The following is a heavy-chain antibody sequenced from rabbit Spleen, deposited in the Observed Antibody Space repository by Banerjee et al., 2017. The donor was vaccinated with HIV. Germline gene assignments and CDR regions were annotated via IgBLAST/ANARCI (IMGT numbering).Heavy chain of an antibody. CDR1: GVSFSGDSY. V-gene: IGHV1S40*01. CDR3: ARNFDL. Sequence: QSLEESGGDLVKPGASLTLTCIASGVSFSGDSYMCWVRQAPGRGLEWIACIDTGSSGFTYFASWAKGRFTISKSSSTTVTLQMTSLTAADTATYFCARNFDLWGPGTLVTVS. J-gene: IGHJ4*01. CDR2: IDTGSSGFT.